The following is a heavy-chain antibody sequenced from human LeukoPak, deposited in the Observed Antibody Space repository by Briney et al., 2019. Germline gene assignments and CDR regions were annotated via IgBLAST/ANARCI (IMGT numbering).Heavy chain of an antibody. V-gene: IGHV5-51*01. Sequence: GESLKISCKGFGYSFASSWIGWVRQVSGKGLEWMGITHPGDSDTIYSPSFQGQVTISADKSSSTAYLQWSSLKASDTAMYYCARLAGGASPPLRDAFDIWGQGTMVTVSS. J-gene: IGHJ3*02. CDR1: GYSFASSW. CDR2: THPGDSDT. D-gene: IGHD2-2*01. CDR3: ARLAGGASPPLRDAFDI.